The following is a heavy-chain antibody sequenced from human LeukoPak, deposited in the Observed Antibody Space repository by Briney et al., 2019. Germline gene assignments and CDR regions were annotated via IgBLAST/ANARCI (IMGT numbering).Heavy chain of an antibody. J-gene: IGHJ2*01. CDR3: ARSMIASYWYFDL. Sequence: PGGSLRLSCAASGFTFSSYAMHWVRQAPGKGLEYVSAISSNGGSTYYANSVKGRFTISRDNSKNTLYLQMGSLSAEDMAVYYCARSMIASYWYFDLWGRGTLVTVSS. D-gene: IGHD3-22*01. CDR1: GFTFSSYA. V-gene: IGHV3-64*01. CDR2: ISSNGGST.